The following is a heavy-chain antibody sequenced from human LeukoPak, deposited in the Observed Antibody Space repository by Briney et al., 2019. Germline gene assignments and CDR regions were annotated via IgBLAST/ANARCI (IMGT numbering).Heavy chain of an antibody. CDR3: AKDCRWEGSPGVGFDP. J-gene: IGHJ5*02. Sequence: GGSLRLSCAASGFTFSTYGMHWVRQAPGKGLEWVAVISDDGSNKYYEDSVKGRFTISRDNSKNTLYLQMNTLRAEDTAVYYCAKDCRWEGSPGVGFDPWGQGTLSPSPQ. D-gene: IGHD1-26*01. CDR1: GFTFSTYG. V-gene: IGHV3-30*18. CDR2: ISDDGSNK.